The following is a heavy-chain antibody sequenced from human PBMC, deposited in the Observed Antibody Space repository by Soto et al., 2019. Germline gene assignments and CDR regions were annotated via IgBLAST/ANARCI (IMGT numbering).Heavy chain of an antibody. CDR3: ARDRWGGAITMIPGMDV. CDR1: GYTLTELS. V-gene: IGHV1-24*01. CDR2: FDPEDGET. D-gene: IGHD3-22*01. J-gene: IGHJ6*02. Sequence: ASVKVSCKVSGYTLTELSMHWVRQAPGKGFEWMGGFDPEDGETIYAQKFQGRVTMTTDTSTSTAYMELRSLRSDDTAVYYCARDRWGGAITMIPGMDVWGQGTTVTVSS.